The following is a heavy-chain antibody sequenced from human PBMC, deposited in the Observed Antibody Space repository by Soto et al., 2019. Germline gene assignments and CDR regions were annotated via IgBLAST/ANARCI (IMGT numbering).Heavy chain of an antibody. D-gene: IGHD3-10*01. V-gene: IGHV1-69*01. Sequence: QVQLVQSGAEVKKPGSSVKVSCKASGGTFSSYAISWVRQAPRQGLEWMGGIIPIFGTANYAQKFQGRVTITADESTSTAYMELSSLRSEDTAVYYCARDRSMVRGDEYYYYGMDVWGQGTTVTVSS. J-gene: IGHJ6*02. CDR1: GGTFSSYA. CDR2: IIPIFGTA. CDR3: ARDRSMVRGDEYYYYGMDV.